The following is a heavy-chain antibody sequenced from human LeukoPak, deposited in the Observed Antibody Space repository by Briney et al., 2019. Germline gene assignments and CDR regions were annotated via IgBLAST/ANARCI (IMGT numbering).Heavy chain of an antibody. CDR3: ARSVSKYSSGWYDNFDY. CDR2: IIPILGIA. J-gene: IGHJ4*02. CDR1: GGTFTSYA. D-gene: IGHD6-19*01. V-gene: IGHV1-69*04. Sequence: ASVKVSCKASGGTFTSYAISWVRQAPAQGLEWMGRIIPILGIANYAQKFQGRVTITADKSTSTAYMELSSLRSEDTAVYYCARSVSKYSSGWYDNFDYWGQGTLVTVSS.